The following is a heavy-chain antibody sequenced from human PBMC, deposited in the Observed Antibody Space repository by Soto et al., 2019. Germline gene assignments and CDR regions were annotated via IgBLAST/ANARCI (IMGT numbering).Heavy chain of an antibody. J-gene: IGHJ4*02. CDR2: INPSGGST. Sequence: ASVKVSCKASGYTFTSYYMHWVRQAPGQGLEWMGIINPSGGSTSYAQKFQGRVTMTRDTSTSTVYMELSSLRSEDTAVYYCARDGRLHLGELSFFDYWGQGTLVTVPS. D-gene: IGHD3-16*02. CDR1: GYTFTSYY. CDR3: ARDGRLHLGELSFFDY. V-gene: IGHV1-46*03.